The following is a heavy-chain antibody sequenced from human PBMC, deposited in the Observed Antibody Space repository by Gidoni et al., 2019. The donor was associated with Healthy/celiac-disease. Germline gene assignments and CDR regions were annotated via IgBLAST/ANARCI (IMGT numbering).Heavy chain of an antibody. Sequence: EVQLVESGGGLIQPGGSLRLSCAASGFTVSSNYMSWVRQAPGKGLEWVSVIYSGGSTYYADSVKGRFTISRDNSKNTLYLQMNSLRAEDTAVYYCARARRILGDSSGYYSAWFDPWGQGTLVTVSS. CDR3: ARARRILGDSSGYYSAWFDP. D-gene: IGHD3-22*01. CDR1: GFTVSSNY. J-gene: IGHJ5*02. CDR2: IYSGGST. V-gene: IGHV3-53*01.